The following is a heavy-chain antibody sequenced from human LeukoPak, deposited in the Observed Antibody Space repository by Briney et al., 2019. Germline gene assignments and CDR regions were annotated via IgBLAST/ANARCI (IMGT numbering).Heavy chain of an antibody. D-gene: IGHD2-2*01. V-gene: IGHV1-24*01. J-gene: IGHJ4*02. CDR1: GYSLPELS. CDR2: FDPEDGET. CDR3: AREAPDQLLRFDY. Sequence: ASVTVSCKLSGYSLPELSMHGVRQAPGKGLEWMGGFDPEDGETIYAQKFQGRVTMTEDTSTDTAYMELSSLRSEDTAVYYCAREAPDQLLRFDYWGQGTLVTVSS.